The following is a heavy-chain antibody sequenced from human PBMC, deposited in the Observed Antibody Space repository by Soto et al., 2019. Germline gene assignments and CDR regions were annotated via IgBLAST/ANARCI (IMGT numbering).Heavy chain of an antibody. Sequence: GSLRLSCAASGFTVSSNYMSWVRQAPGKGLEWVSVIYSGGSTYYADSVKGRFTISRDNSKNTLYLQMNSLRAEDTAVYYCARVEGYCSSTSCSPYYYYGMDVWGQGTTVTVSS. CDR2: IYSGGST. CDR1: GFTVSSNY. J-gene: IGHJ6*02. CDR3: ARVEGYCSSTSCSPYYYYGMDV. D-gene: IGHD2-2*01. V-gene: IGHV3-53*01.